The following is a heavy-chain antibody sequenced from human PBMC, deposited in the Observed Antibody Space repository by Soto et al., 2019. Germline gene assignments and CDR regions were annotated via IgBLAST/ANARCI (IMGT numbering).Heavy chain of an antibody. CDR2: IYYSGGT. J-gene: IGHJ6*02. V-gene: IGHV4-31*03. CDR3: ARDSPPPWYSSSYYYGMDV. Sequence: SETLSLTCTVSGGSISSGGYYWSWIRQHPGKGLEWIGYIYYSGGTYYNPSLKSRVTISVDTSKNQFSLKLSSVTAADTAVYYCARDSPPPWYSSSYYYGMDVWGQGTTVTVSS. D-gene: IGHD6-13*01. CDR1: GGSISSGGYY.